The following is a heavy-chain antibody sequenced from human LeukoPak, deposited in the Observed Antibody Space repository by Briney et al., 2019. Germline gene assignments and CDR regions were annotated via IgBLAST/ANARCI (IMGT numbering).Heavy chain of an antibody. D-gene: IGHD3-22*01. CDR1: GYTFTGYY. CDR3: ARVNTYYYDSSGLHDAFDI. Sequence: ASVKVSCKASGYTFTGYYMHWVRRAPGEGLEWVGWINPNSGGTNYAQKFQGRVTMTRDTSISTAYMELSRLRSDDTAVYYCARVNTYYYDSSGLHDAFDIWGQGTMVTVSS. V-gene: IGHV1-2*02. CDR2: INPNSGGT. J-gene: IGHJ3*02.